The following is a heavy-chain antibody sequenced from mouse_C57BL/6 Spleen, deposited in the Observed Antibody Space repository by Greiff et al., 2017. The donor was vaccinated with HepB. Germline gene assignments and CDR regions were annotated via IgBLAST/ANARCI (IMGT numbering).Heavy chain of an antibody. D-gene: IGHD2-10*02. CDR3: AKNGYGNPFDY. J-gene: IGHJ2*01. CDR2: IWRGGST. CDR1: GFSLTSYG. V-gene: IGHV2-5*01. Sequence: VKVVESGPGLVQPSQSLSITCTVSGFSLTSYGVHWVRQSPGKGLEWLGVIWRGGSTDYNAAFMSRLSITKDNSKSQVFFKMNSLQADDTAIYYCAKNGYGNPFDYWGQGTTLTVSS.